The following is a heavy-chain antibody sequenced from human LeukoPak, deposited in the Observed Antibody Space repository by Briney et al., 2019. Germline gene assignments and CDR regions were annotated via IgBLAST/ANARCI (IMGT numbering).Heavy chain of an antibody. CDR3: VRGYGGNGGD. Sequence: PGGSLRLSCAASGFNFSNYAMHWVRQAPGKGLEWVGFISYDGSNKYHADSVKGRFTISRDNSKNTLYLQMNSLRLEDTAVYYCVRGYGGNGGDWGQGTLVTVSS. CDR1: GFNFSNYA. CDR2: ISYDGSNK. D-gene: IGHD4-23*01. V-gene: IGHV3-30-3*01. J-gene: IGHJ4*02.